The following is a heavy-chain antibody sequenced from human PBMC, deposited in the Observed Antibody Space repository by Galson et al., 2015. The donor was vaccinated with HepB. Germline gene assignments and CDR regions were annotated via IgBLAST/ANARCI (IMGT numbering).Heavy chain of an antibody. CDR2: INAGNGNT. CDR1: GYTFTSYA. V-gene: IGHV1-3*01. J-gene: IGHJ4*02. D-gene: IGHD6-19*01. CDR3: ARGFRSGWYADPSGLLDY. Sequence: SVKVCCKASGYTFTSYAMHWVRQAPGRRLEWMGWINAGNGNTKYSQKFQGRVTITRDTSASTAYMELSSLRSEDTAVYYCARGFRSGWYADPSGLLDYWGQGTLVTVSS.